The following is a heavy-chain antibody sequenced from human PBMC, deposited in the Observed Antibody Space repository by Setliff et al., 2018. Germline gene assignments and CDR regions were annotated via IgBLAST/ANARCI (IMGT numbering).Heavy chain of an antibody. Sequence: SETLSLTCTVSGASISGNSYYWAWIRQPPGKGLEYIGYINYSGSTNYNPSLEGRGTISVDTSKNQYSLKLSSVTAADTAFYYCARHPDGRIVPFGYWGQGILVTVSS. CDR2: INYSGST. CDR3: ARHPDGRIVPFGY. V-gene: IGHV4-61*05. J-gene: IGHJ4*02. D-gene: IGHD1-26*01. CDR1: GASISGNSYY.